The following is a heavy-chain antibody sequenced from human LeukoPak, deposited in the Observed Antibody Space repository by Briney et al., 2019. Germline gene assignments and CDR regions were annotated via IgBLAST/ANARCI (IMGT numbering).Heavy chain of an antibody. V-gene: IGHV4-30-2*01. CDR1: GGSISSGGYY. Sequence: SQTLSLTCTVSGGSISSGGYYWSWIRQPPGKGLEWIGYIYHSGSTYYNPSLKSRVTISVDRSKNQFSLKLSSVTAADTAVYYCAYSSSWEYSDYWGQGTLVTVSS. CDR2: IYHSGST. J-gene: IGHJ4*02. CDR3: AYSSSWEYSDY. D-gene: IGHD6-6*01.